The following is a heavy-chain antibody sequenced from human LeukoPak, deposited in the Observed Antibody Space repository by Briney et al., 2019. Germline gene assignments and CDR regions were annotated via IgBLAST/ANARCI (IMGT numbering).Heavy chain of an antibody. CDR2: TRNRANSYTT. CDR1: GFTFSDHY. V-gene: IGHV3-72*01. Sequence: GGSLRLSCAASGFTFSDHYMDWVRQAPGKGLEWVGRTRNRANSYTTEYAASVKGRFTISRDDSKSSLYLQMNSLKADDTAVYYCTRVSGREGYTFDYWGQGTLVTVSS. D-gene: IGHD5-24*01. J-gene: IGHJ4*02. CDR3: TRVSGREGYTFDY.